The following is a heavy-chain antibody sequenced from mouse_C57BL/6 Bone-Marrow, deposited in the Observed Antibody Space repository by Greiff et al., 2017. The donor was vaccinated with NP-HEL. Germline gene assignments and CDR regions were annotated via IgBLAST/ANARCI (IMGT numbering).Heavy chain of an antibody. Sequence: QVHVKQPGAELVRPGSSVKLSCKASGYTFTSYWMDWVKQRPGQGLEWIGNIYPSDSETHYNQKFKDKATLTVDKSSSTAYMQLSSLTSEDSAVYYCARDDYDVPWYFDVWGTGTTVTVSS. J-gene: IGHJ1*03. CDR3: ARDDYDVPWYFDV. CDR2: IYPSDSET. CDR1: GYTFTSYW. V-gene: IGHV1-61*01. D-gene: IGHD2-4*01.